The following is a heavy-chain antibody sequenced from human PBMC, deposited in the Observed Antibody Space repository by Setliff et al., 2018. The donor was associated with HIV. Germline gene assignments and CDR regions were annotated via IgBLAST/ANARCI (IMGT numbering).Heavy chain of an antibody. D-gene: IGHD3-3*01. Sequence: ETLSLTCTVSGGPITTSTYYWGWVRQTPGGGLEWIGSVYYRGRTYYNPSLKSRVTISVDTSKNQLSLRLTSMAAADTAMYYCARSQPDTIFGVVTFDCWGQGKMVTVSS. V-gene: IGHV4-39*01. CDR1: GGPITTSTYY. CDR3: ARSQPDTIFGVVTFDC. J-gene: IGHJ4*02. CDR2: VYYRGRT.